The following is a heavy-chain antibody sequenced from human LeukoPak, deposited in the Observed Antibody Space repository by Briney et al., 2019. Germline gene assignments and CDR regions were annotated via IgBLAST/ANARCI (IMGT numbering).Heavy chain of an antibody. CDR1: GYTFTGYY. CDR2: INPNSGGT. Sequence: GASVKVSCKASGYTFTGYYMHWVGQAPGQGLEWMGWINPNSGGTNYAQKFQGRVTMTRDTSISTAYMELSRLRSDDTAVYYCARGDFVVVTAPYYFDYWGQGTLVTVSS. V-gene: IGHV1-2*02. J-gene: IGHJ4*02. D-gene: IGHD2-21*02. CDR3: ARGDFVVVTAPYYFDY.